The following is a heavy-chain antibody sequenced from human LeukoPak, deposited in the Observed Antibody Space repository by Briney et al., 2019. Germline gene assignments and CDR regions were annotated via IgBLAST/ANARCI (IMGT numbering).Heavy chain of an antibody. V-gene: IGHV5-10-1*01. CDR2: IDPSDSYA. Sequence: GESLKISCKGSGYSFTNYWISWVRQMPGKGLEWMGRIDPSDSYAHYSPSFQGHVTISADKSISAAYLHWSSLKASDTAMYYCARQERGNTWYNNHDCWGQGTLVTVSS. D-gene: IGHD6-13*01. CDR1: GYSFTNYW. CDR3: ARQERGNTWYNNHDC. J-gene: IGHJ1*01.